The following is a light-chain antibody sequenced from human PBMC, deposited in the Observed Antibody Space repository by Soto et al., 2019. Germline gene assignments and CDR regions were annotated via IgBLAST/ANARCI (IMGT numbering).Light chain of an antibody. V-gene: IGLV2-14*01. CDR2: EVN. J-gene: IGLJ1*01. Sequence: QSALTQPASVSGSPGQSITISCTGTSRDVGGYNYVSWYQQHPGKAPKLIIYEVNNRPSGVSNRFSGSKSGNTASLTISGLQAEDAADYYCSSYTSGSTYVFGTGTKLTVL. CDR1: SRDVGGYNY. CDR3: SSYTSGSTYV.